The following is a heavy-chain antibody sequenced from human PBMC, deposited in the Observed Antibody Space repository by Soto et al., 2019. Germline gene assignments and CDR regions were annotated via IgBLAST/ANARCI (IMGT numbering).Heavy chain of an antibody. Sequence: PSETLSLTCAVSGGSISSGGYSWSWIRQPQGKGLAWTGDSYHSGSTYNNPSLKSRVTISLDRSKNQFSLKLSSVTAAETAVYYCASGSGILQRGWFDPWGQGTLVTVSS. V-gene: IGHV4-30-2*01. D-gene: IGHD1-26*01. CDR1: GGSISSGGYS. J-gene: IGHJ5*02. CDR3: ASGSGILQRGWFDP. CDR2: SYHSGST.